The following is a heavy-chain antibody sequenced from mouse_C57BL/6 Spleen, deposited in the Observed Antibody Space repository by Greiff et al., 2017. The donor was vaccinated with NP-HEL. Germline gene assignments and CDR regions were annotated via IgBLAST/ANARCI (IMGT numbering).Heavy chain of an antibody. D-gene: IGHD2-1*01. J-gene: IGHJ3*01. CDR3: TFYPFAY. CDR1: GYTFTDYE. CDR2: IDPETGGT. V-gene: IGHV1-15*01. Sequence: VQGVESGAELVRPGASVTLSCKASGYTFTDYEMHWVKQTPVHGLEWIGAIDPETGGTAYNQKFKGKAILTADKSSSTAYMELRSLTSEDSAVYYCTFYPFAYWGQGTLVTVSA.